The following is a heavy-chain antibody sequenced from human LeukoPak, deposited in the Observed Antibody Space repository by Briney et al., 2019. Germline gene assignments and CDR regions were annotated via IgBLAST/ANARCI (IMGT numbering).Heavy chain of an antibody. J-gene: IGHJ4*02. CDR1: GGSISSFY. V-gene: IGHV4-59*01. Sequence: ETLSLTCTVSGGSISSFYWSWIRQPPGKGLQWIGYIYYSGITRYNPSLKSRVTISVDTSKNQFSLKLSSVTAADTAVYYCASGGYSGYAFDYWGQGILVTVSS. D-gene: IGHD5-12*01. CDR3: ASGGYSGYAFDY. CDR2: IYYSGIT.